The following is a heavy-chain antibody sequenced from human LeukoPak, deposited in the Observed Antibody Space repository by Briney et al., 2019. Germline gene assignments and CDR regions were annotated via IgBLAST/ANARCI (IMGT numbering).Heavy chain of an antibody. D-gene: IGHD4-17*01. CDR2: ISWNSGSI. CDR3: AKGMRLRTTVTTIGFDY. V-gene: IGHV3-9*01. Sequence: PGGSLRLSCAASGFTFDDYAMHWVRQAPGKGLEWVSGISWNSGSIGYADSVKGRFTISRDNAKNSLYLQMNSLRAEDTALYYCAKGMRLRTTVTTIGFDYWGQGTLVTVSS. CDR1: GFTFDDYA. J-gene: IGHJ4*02.